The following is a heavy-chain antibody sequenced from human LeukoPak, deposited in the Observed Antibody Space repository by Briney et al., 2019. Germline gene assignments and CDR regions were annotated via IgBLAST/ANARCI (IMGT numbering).Heavy chain of an antibody. D-gene: IGHD2-2*01. CDR1: GYTFTSYD. J-gene: IGHJ4*02. V-gene: IGHV1-24*01. CDR3: ATVKKNDWSSTSCYFLDY. Sequence: ASVKVSCKASGYTFTSYDINWVRQASGQGLEWIGGFGPKDGDTMYAQKFQGRVTMTEDTSTDTAYMELSSLRSEDTAVYYCATVKKNDWSSTSCYFLDYWGQGTLVTVSS. CDR2: FGPKDGDT.